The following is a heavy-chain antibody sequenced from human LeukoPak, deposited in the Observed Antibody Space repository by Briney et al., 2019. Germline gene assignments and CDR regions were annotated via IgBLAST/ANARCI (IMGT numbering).Heavy chain of an antibody. J-gene: IGHJ6*03. CDR2: ISGSGGST. V-gene: IGHV3-23*01. CDR3: ARMGHVVPEIYYYYYYMDV. Sequence: GGSLRLSCAASGFTFSSYAMSWVRQAPGKGLEWVSAISGSGGSTYYADSVKGRFTISRDNSKNTLYLQMNSLRAEDTAVYYCARMGHVVPEIYYYYYYMDVWGKGTTVTVSS. CDR1: GFTFSSYA. D-gene: IGHD2-2*01.